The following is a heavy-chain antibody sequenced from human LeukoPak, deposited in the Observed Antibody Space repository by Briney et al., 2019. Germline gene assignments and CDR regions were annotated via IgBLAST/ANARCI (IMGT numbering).Heavy chain of an antibody. CDR1: GFTFSSYS. CDR2: ISSSSYI. D-gene: IGHD1-26*01. Sequence: GGSLRLSCAASGFTFSSYSMNWVRQAPGKGLEWVSSISSSSYIYYADSVKGRFTISRDNAKNSLYLQMNSLRAEDTAVYYCARDGRVTVGAIRYGYWGQGTLVTLSS. CDR3: ARDGRVTVGAIRYGY. V-gene: IGHV3-21*01. J-gene: IGHJ4*02.